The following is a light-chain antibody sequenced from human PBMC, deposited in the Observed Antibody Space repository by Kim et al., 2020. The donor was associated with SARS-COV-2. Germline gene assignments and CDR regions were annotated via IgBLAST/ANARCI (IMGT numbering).Light chain of an antibody. CDR3: QVWERSSEHRV. CDR2: YDR. CDR1: NIGSKS. V-gene: IGLV3-21*01. J-gene: IGLJ3*02. Sequence: SYELTQPPSVSVAPGKTARITCGGNNIGSKSVHWYQQKQGQALMLVRYYDRDRPSRIPERFTGSDSGNAATLTINRVEAGGEADDFCQVWERSSEHRVFG.